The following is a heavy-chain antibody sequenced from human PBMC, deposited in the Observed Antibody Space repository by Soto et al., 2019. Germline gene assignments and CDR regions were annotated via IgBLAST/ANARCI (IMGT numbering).Heavy chain of an antibody. Sequence: QVQLVQSGAEVKKPGSSVKVSCKASGGTFSSYTISWVRQAPGQGLEWMGRIIPILGIANYAQKFQGRVTITADKSTSTAYMELSSLRSEDTAVYYCARLYCSSTSCYANYYYGMDVWGQGTTVTVSS. CDR2: IIPILGIA. J-gene: IGHJ6*02. D-gene: IGHD2-2*01. V-gene: IGHV1-69*02. CDR1: GGTFSSYT. CDR3: ARLYCSSTSCYANYYYGMDV.